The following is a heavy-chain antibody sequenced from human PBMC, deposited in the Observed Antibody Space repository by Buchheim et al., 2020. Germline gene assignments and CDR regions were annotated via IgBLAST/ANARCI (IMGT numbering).Heavy chain of an antibody. V-gene: IGHV3-11*01. CDR2: ISSSGSTI. CDR1: EFTFSDYY. Sequence: VQLLESGGGLVKPGGSLRPSCAASEFTFSDYYMSWIRQAPGKGLEWVSHISSSGSTIHYADSVKGRFTISRDNAKNSLYLEMNSLRAEDTAVYYCARDQNSYYYYMDVWGKGTT. CDR3: ARDQNSYYYYMDV. D-gene: IGHD2/OR15-2a*01. J-gene: IGHJ6*03.